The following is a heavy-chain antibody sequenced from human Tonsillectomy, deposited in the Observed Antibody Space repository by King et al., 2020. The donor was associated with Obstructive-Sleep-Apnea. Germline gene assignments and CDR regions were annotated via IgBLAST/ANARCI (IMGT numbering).Heavy chain of an antibody. CDR2: ISPTSGAT. J-gene: IGHJ4*02. D-gene: IGHD3-10*01. V-gene: IGHV1-2*02. CDR3: ARDMSAYDSTSPAY. Sequence: QLVQSGAEVKKPGASVKVSCKASGYTFSGYYIHWVRQAPGQGLEWMGWISPTSGATQYAQKFQDRVTMTRDTSISTAYMDLRRLRSDDTAIYYCARDMSAYDSTSPAYWGQGTLVTVSS. CDR1: GYTFSGYY.